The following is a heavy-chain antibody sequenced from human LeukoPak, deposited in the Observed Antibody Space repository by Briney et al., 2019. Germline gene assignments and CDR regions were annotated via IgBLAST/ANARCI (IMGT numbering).Heavy chain of an antibody. Sequence: PSETLSLTCTVSVGSVNSGSYYWSWIRQPPGKGLEWIGYIYYTGSTYYNPSLKSRVTISLDTSKNQFSLILSSVTAADTAVYYCAREDGYSQADSWGQGILVTVSS. D-gene: IGHD5-24*01. CDR1: VGSVNSGSYY. J-gene: IGHJ4*02. V-gene: IGHV4-61*01. CDR3: AREDGYSQADS. CDR2: IYYTGST.